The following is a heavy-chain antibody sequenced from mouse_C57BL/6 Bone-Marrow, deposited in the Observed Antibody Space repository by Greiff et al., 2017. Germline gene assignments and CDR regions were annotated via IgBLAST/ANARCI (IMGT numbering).Heavy chain of an antibody. V-gene: IGHV1-55*01. D-gene: IGHD2-3*01. CDR3: ARWDGYYEDY. J-gene: IGHJ2*01. CDR1: GYTFTSYW. Sequence: VQLQQSGAELVKPGASVKMSCKASGYTFTSYWITWVKQRPGKGLEWIGDLYPGSGGTNYNEKFKGKATLTVDTSSSTSYMQLSSLTSEDSAVYYCARWDGYYEDYLGQGTILTVSS. CDR2: LYPGSGGT.